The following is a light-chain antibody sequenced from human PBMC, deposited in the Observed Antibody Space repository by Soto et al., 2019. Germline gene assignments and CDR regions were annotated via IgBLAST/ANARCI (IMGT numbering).Light chain of an antibody. CDR3: QQYGSSPRA. CDR1: QTLRSGY. CDR2: DVS. J-gene: IGKJ1*01. V-gene: IGKV3-20*01. Sequence: EIVLTQSPGTLSLSPGDRATLSCRASQTLRSGYLAWYQHKPGQAPRLLIYDVSSRATGIPDRFSGSGSGTDFSLTIATLEPEDFAVYYCQQYGSSPRAFGQETKVEVK.